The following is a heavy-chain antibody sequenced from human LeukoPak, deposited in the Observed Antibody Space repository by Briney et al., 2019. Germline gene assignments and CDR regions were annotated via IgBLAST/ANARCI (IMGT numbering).Heavy chain of an antibody. Sequence: SETLSLTCTVSGGSISSSSYYWGWTRQPPGTGLEWIGSIYYSGSTYYNPSLKSRVTISVDTSKNQFSPKLSSVTAADTAVYYCARDKAPGYYDSSGYYDYWGQGTLVTVSS. V-gene: IGHV4-39*07. CDR3: ARDKAPGYYDSSGYYDY. CDR2: IYYSGST. D-gene: IGHD3-22*01. CDR1: GGSISSSSYY. J-gene: IGHJ4*02.